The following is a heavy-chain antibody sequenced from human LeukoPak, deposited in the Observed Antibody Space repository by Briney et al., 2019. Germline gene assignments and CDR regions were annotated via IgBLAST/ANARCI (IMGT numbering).Heavy chain of an antibody. Sequence: ASVKVSCNASGYTFTSYDINWVRQATGQGLEWMGWMNPNNGKTGYAQSFQGRVTMTRTTSISTAYMELSSLRSDDTAVYYCARGPSGSYFGYRRGDWGQGTLVTVSS. CDR1: GYTFTSYD. CDR3: ARGPSGSYFGYRRGD. J-gene: IGHJ4*02. V-gene: IGHV1-8*01. D-gene: IGHD3-10*01. CDR2: MNPNNGKT.